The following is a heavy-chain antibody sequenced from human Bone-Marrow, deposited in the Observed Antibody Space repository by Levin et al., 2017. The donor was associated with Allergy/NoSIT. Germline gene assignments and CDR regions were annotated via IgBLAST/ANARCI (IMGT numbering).Heavy chain of an antibody. Sequence: ASVKVSCKASGYGFTTYGISWVRQAPGQGLEWMAWISGYNGDTKYSQKFEGRVTLTQDTSTSTASIELRSLRSDDTAVYYCARDSQGTLFGVVTDFDYWGQVTLVSVSS. CDR2: ISGYNGDT. CDR3: ARDSQGTLFGVVTDFDY. D-gene: IGHD3-3*01. CDR1: GYGFTTYG. V-gene: IGHV1-18*01. J-gene: IGHJ4*02.